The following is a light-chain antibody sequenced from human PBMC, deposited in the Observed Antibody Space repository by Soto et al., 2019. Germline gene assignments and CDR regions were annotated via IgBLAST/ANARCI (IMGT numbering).Light chain of an antibody. J-gene: IGKJ4*01. CDR1: QVISSH. CDR3: QQLKSYPVT. Sequence: DIPLTQSPTFLSASVGDRVTITCRASQVISSHLAWYQQKPGKAPKLLIYAASTLQGGVPSRFSGSGSGTEFTVTISSLQPEDFATYYCQQLKSYPVTFGGGTKVEIK. V-gene: IGKV1-9*01. CDR2: AAS.